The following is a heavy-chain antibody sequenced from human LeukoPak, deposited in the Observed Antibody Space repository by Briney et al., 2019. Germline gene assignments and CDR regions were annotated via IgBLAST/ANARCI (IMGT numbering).Heavy chain of an antibody. CDR1: GGSISSGSYY. CDR2: IYTSGST. CDR3: ARDGADSSGWTRLYYFDY. D-gene: IGHD6-19*01. Sequence: PSETLSLTCTVSGGSISSGSYYWSWIRQPAGKGLEWIGRIYTSGSTNYNPSLKSRVTISVDTSKNQFSLKLSSVTAADTAVYYCARDGADSSGWTRLYYFDYWGQGTLVTVSS. V-gene: IGHV4-61*02. J-gene: IGHJ4*02.